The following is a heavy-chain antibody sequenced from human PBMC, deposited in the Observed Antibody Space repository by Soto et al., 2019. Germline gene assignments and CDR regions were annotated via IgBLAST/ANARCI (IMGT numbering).Heavy chain of an antibody. CDR3: ARGRRAALGGYYFDY. CDR2: ISGSGGST. J-gene: IGHJ4*02. CDR1: GFTFSSYA. V-gene: IGHV3-23*01. Sequence: PGGSLRLSCAASGFTFSSYAMSWVRQAPGKGLEWVSAISGSGGSTYYADSVKGRFTISRDNSKNTLYLQMNSLRAEDTAVYYCARGRRAALGGYYFDYWGQGTLVTVSS. D-gene: IGHD6-13*01.